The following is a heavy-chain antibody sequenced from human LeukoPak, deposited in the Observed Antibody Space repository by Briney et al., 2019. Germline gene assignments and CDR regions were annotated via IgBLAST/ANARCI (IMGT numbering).Heavy chain of an antibody. CDR2: IWRGGNYK. Sequence: GGSLGLFCSASGFNFRTHAMHWVRQAPGKGLEWVAMIWRGGNYKYYADSVKGRFTISRDDSRSRLYLQMNSLRAEDTAVYYCAREDGYNSVAMDVWGKGTTVTVSS. CDR1: GFNFRTHA. D-gene: IGHD5-24*01. V-gene: IGHV3-33*01. J-gene: IGHJ6*03. CDR3: AREDGYNSVAMDV.